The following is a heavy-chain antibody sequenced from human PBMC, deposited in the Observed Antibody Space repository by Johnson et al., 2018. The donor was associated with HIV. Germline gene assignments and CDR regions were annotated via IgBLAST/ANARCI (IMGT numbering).Heavy chain of an antibody. J-gene: IGHJ3*01. Sequence: VQLVESGGGVVRPGGSLRLSCAASGFIFSSHAMTWLRQAPGKGLEWVSAISASGGRTFYADSVKGRFTVSRDKSKNTGFLQMDSQRAEDTAVYYCAREKSVWGARDALDVWGLGTMVTVSS. V-gene: IGHV3-23*04. CDR1: GFIFSSHA. CDR2: ISASGGRT. D-gene: IGHD3-10*02. CDR3: AREKSVWGARDALDV.